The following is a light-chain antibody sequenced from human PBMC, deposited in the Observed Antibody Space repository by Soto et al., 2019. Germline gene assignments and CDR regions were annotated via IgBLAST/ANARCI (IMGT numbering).Light chain of an antibody. CDR2: SNN. CDR3: AAWDGSLNGVI. V-gene: IGLV1-44*01. CDR1: SSNIGSHT. J-gene: IGLJ2*01. Sequence: QAVVTQPPSASGTPGQRVTISCSGSSSNIGSHTVNWYQQLPGTAPKLLIYSNNQRPSGVPDRFSGSKSGTSASLAISGLQSEDEADYYCAAWDGSLNGVIFGGGTKLTVL.